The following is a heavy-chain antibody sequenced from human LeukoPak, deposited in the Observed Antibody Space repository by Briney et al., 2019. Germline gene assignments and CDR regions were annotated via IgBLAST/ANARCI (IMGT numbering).Heavy chain of an antibody. V-gene: IGHV4-4*02. CDR1: GGSISNTNW. D-gene: IGHD1-14*01. Sequence: PSETLSLTCGVAGGSISNTNWWTWVRQPPGKGLEWIGEVNLQGSTNYNPSLKRRVAISVDNSENHTSLKLTSVTAAGTAVYYCAREGGPDRPLDYSGQGTLVTVAS. CDR3: AREGGPDRPLDY. J-gene: IGHJ4*02. CDR2: VNLQGST.